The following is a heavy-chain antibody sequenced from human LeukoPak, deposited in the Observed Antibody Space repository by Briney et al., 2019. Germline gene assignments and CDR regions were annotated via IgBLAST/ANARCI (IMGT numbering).Heavy chain of an antibody. Sequence: GGSLRLSCATSGFTFSSYAMSWVRQAPGKGLEWVSGIGASGGSTYYADSVKGRFTISRDNYKNTLYLQMNSLRTEDTAVYYCAKAECYDILTGLDYWGQGTLVTVSS. D-gene: IGHD3-9*01. CDR3: AKAECYDILTGLDY. CDR2: IGASGGST. V-gene: IGHV3-23*01. CDR1: GFTFSSYA. J-gene: IGHJ4*02.